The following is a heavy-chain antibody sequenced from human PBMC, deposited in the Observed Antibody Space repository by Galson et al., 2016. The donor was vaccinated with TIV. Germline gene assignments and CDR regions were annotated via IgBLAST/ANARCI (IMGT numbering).Heavy chain of an antibody. CDR1: GGTFISYT. CDR2: IIPVLGMT. CDR3: ARADSVDISSTEY. J-gene: IGHJ4*02. V-gene: IGHV1-69*02. Sequence: SVKVSCKASGGTFISYTLSWVRQAPGQRLEWMGRIIPVLGMTNYAQKFQGRVTITADRFTGTAYLELSSLKPGDTAVYYCARADSVDISSTEYWGQGTLVTVSS. D-gene: IGHD3-9*01.